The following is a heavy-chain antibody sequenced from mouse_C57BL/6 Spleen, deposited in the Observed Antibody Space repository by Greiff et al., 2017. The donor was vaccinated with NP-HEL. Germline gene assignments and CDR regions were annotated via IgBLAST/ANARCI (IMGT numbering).Heavy chain of an antibody. D-gene: IGHD2-5*01. CDR1: GYSITSGYY. CDR3: ARDKGDSNYYYAMDY. V-gene: IGHV3-6*01. Sequence: EVKVEESGPGLVKPSQSLSLTCSVTGYSITSGYYWNWIRQFPGNKLEWMGYISYDGSNNYNPSLKNRISITRDTSKNQFFLKLNSVTTEDTATYYCARDKGDSNYYYAMDYWGQGTSVTVSS. J-gene: IGHJ4*01. CDR2: ISYDGSN.